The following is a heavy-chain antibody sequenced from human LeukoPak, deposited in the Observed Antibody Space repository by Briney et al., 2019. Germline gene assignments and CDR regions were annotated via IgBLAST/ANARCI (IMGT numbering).Heavy chain of an antibody. V-gene: IGHV5-51*01. CDR2: IYPGDSDT. Sequence: GESLQISSKASGYTFTTYWIAWVRQMPGKGLEWMGIIYPGDSDTKYSPSFQGQITISVDKSISTAYLQWNSLKASDTAMYYCARRLTTEETFDYWGQGTLVTVSS. D-gene: IGHD1-1*01. CDR1: GYTFTTYW. CDR3: ARRLTTEETFDY. J-gene: IGHJ4*02.